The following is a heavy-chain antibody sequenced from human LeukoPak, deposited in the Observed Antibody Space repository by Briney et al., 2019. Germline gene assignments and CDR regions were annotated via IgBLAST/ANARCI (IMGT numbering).Heavy chain of an antibody. J-gene: IGHJ4*02. CDR1: GFTFSSYA. CDR2: ISGSGGGT. CDR3: ASRGFVVVARVDY. D-gene: IGHD2-2*01. V-gene: IGHV3-23*01. Sequence: GGSLRLSCAASGFTFSSYAMSWARQAPGKVLEWVSAISGSGGGTYYADSVKGRFTISRDNSKNTLYLQMNSLRAEDTAVYYCASRGFVVVARVDYWGQGTLVTVSS.